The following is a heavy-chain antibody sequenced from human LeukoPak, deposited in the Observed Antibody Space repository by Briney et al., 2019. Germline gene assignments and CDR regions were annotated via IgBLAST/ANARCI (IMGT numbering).Heavy chain of an antibody. J-gene: IGHJ6*02. CDR2: IYYSGST. CDR1: GGSISSYY. V-gene: IGHV4-39*07. D-gene: IGHD3-10*01. CDR3: ASGMVRGTPVCYYYYYGMDV. Sequence: SETLSLTCTVSGGSISSYYWGWIRQPPGKGLEWIGSIYYSGSTYYNPSLKSRVTISVDTSKNQFSLKLSSVTAADTAVYYCASGMVRGTPVCYYYYYGMDVWGQGTTVTVSS.